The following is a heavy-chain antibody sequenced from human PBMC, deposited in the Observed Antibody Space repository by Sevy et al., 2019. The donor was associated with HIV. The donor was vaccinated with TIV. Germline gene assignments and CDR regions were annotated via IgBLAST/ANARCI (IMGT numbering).Heavy chain of an antibody. Sequence: SETLSLTCSVSGASISSSTYYWGWIRQPPGKGLEWIGSVYFSGSTRYNPSLKSRVTISVDTSKNQFSLKLNSVTAADTAMYYCARHLIGDLYFFDYWGQGTLVTVSS. CDR2: VYFSGST. J-gene: IGHJ4*02. V-gene: IGHV4-39*01. CDR1: GASISSSTYY. CDR3: ARHLIGDLYFFDY. D-gene: IGHD2-21*01.